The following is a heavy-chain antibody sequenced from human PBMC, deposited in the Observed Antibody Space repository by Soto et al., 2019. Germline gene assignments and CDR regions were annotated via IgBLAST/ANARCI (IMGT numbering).Heavy chain of an antibody. J-gene: IGHJ4*02. D-gene: IGHD5-12*01. Sequence: PGGSLRLSCAASGFTFGTNWMSWVRQAPGKGLEWVANIVSDGGGTYYVDSVKGRFTISRDNATNTLYLQMDSLRADDTAVYYCACLDCDCNGYADYWGQGTQVTVSS. V-gene: IGHV3-7*03. CDR1: GFTFGTNW. CDR3: ACLDCDCNGYADY. CDR2: IVSDGGGT.